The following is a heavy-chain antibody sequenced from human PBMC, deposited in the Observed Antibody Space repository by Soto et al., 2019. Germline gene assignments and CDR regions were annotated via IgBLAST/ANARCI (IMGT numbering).Heavy chain of an antibody. CDR1: GFTFSSYD. V-gene: IGHV3-13*01. D-gene: IGHD2-15*01. J-gene: IGHJ6*02. CDR2: IGTAGDT. Sequence: GGSLRLSCAVSGFTFSSYDMPWVRQATGKGLEWVSAIGTAGDTYYPGSVKGRFTISRENAKISLYLQMNSLRAEDTAVYYCARDRGISLYYYYGMDVWGQGTTVTVSS. CDR3: ARDRGISLYYYYGMDV.